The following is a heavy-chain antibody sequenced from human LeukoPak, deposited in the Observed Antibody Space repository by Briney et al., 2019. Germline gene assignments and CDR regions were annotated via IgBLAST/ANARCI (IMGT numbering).Heavy chain of an antibody. CDR3: VRSAFHAGSGNYYDY. CDR1: GFTFSNYW. J-gene: IGHJ4*02. Sequence: GSLRLSCAASGFTFSNYWIHWVRQAPGKGLVWVSRIDNAGSITTYADSVKGRFTISRDNAENTLYLQMNSPRVEDTAVYYCVRSAFHAGSGNYYDYWGQGTLVTVSS. D-gene: IGHD3-22*01. V-gene: IGHV3-74*03. CDR2: IDNAGSIT.